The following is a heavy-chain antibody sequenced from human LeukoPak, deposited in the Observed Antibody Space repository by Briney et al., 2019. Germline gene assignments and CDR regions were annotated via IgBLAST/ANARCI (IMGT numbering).Heavy chain of an antibody. CDR1: GFTFSSYA. CDR3: AREWRTGTTYYYYGMDV. J-gene: IGHJ6*02. Sequence: GGSLRLSCAASGFTFSSYAMSWVRQAPGKGLEWVAVISYDGSNKYYADSVKGRFTISRDNSKNTLYLQMNSLRAEDTAVYYCAREWRTGTTYYYYGMDVWGQGTTVTVSS. CDR2: ISYDGSNK. D-gene: IGHD1-1*01. V-gene: IGHV3-30-3*01.